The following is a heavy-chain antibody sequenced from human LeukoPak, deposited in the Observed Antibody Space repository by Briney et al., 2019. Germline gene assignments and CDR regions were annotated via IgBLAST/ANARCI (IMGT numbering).Heavy chain of an antibody. Sequence: PGRSLRLSCAASGFTFSSYAMHWVRQAPGKGLEWVAVIPYDGSNKYYADSVKGRFTISRDNSKNTLYLQMNSLRAEDTAVYYCARDRVAMVRGVNDLDYWGQGTLVTVSS. CDR2: IPYDGSNK. D-gene: IGHD3-10*01. CDR1: GFTFSSYA. J-gene: IGHJ4*02. CDR3: ARDRVAMVRGVNDLDY. V-gene: IGHV3-30-3*01.